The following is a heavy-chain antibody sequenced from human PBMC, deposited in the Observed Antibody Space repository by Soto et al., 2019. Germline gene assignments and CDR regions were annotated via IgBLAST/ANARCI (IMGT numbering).Heavy chain of an antibody. CDR1: GYSFISHY. CDR2: INPSGGSA. D-gene: IGHD2-2*01. J-gene: IGHJ4*02. CDR3: ARDYLSSKLSLSYFDF. Sequence: QVQLVQSGAEVTRPGASVKVSCKASGYSFISHYIHWVRQAPGQGLEWMGFINPSGGSATLAQKFQGRVTMTRDTATTTVYMELSSLRSEDAAVYYCARDYLSSKLSLSYFDFWGPGTLVTVSS. V-gene: IGHV1-46*01.